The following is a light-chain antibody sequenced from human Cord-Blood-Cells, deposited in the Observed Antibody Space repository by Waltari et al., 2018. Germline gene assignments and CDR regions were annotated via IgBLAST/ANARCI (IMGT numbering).Light chain of an antibody. J-gene: IGLJ3*02. V-gene: IGLV2-14*01. CDR2: DVS. Sequence: QSALPQPASVSGSPGQSITISCTGTSSDVGGYTYVSWYQQHPGKAPKLMIYDVSTRPSGVSNRCSGSKSGNTASLTISGLQAEDEAEYYCSSYTSSSTLVFGGGTKLTVL. CDR3: SSYTSSSTLV. CDR1: SSDVGGYTY.